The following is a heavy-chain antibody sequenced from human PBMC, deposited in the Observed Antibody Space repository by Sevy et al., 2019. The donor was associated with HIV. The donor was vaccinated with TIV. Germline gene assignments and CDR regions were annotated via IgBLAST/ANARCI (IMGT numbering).Heavy chain of an antibody. Sequence: SETLSLTCTVSGDSISSSYWTWIRQPPGKGLEWIGYIHYSGATNYNPSLKSRVTISVDTSKNQFSLSLSSVTAADTAVYYCARERDLGATSPALFDYWGQGALVTVSS. CDR3: ARERDLGATSPALFDY. CDR1: GDSISSSY. J-gene: IGHJ4*02. D-gene: IGHD1-26*01. CDR2: IHYSGAT. V-gene: IGHV4-59*01.